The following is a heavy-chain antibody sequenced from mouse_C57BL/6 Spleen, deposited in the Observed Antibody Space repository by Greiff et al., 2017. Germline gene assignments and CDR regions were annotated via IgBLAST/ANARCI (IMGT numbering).Heavy chain of an antibody. V-gene: IGHV1-69*01. CDR1: GYTFTSYW. CDR2: IDPSDSYT. Sequence: VQLQQPGAELVMPGASVKLSCKASGYTFTSYWMHWVKQRPGQGLEWIGEIDPSDSYTNYNQKFKGKSTLTVDKSSSTAYMQRSSLTSEDSAVYYCARSSSYYYGSSPYWYFDVWGTGTTVTVSS. D-gene: IGHD1-1*01. CDR3: ARSSSYYYGSSPYWYFDV. J-gene: IGHJ1*03.